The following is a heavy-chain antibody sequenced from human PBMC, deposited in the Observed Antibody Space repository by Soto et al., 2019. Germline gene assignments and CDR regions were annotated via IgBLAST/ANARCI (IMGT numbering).Heavy chain of an antibody. Sequence: GGSLRLSCAASGFTFSSYAMSWVRQAPGKGLEWVSAISGSGGSTYYADSVKGRFTISRDNSKNTLYLQMNSLRAEDTAVYYCAKDIIGGSYYYYGMDVWGQGTTVTVSS. CDR3: AKDIIGGSYYYYGMDV. D-gene: IGHD2-15*01. CDR1: GFTFSSYA. V-gene: IGHV3-23*01. CDR2: ISGSGGST. J-gene: IGHJ6*02.